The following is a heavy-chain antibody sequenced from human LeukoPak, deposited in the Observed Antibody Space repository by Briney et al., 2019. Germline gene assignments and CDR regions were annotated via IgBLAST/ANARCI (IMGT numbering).Heavy chain of an antibody. CDR3: ARSSGIHTPWRY. D-gene: IGHD3-10*01. J-gene: IGHJ4*02. V-gene: IGHV4-39*07. CDR2: IYYSGST. Sequence: PSETLSLTCTVSGGSISSSSYYWGWIRQPPGKGLEWIGSIYYSGSTYYNPSLKSRVTISVDTSKNQFSLKLSSVTAADTAVYYCARSSGIHTPWRYWGQGTLVTVSS. CDR1: GGSISSSSYY.